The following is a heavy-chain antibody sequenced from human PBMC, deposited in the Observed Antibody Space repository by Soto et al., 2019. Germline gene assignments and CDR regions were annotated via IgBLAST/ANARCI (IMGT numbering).Heavy chain of an antibody. CDR3: ARAVSITMVRGVIDTYYGMDV. J-gene: IGHJ6*02. D-gene: IGHD3-10*01. CDR1: GGTFSSYA. V-gene: IGHV1-69*01. CDR2: IIPIFGTA. Sequence: QVQLVQSGAEVKKPGSSVKVSCKASGGTFSSYAISWVRQAPGQGLEWMGGIIPIFGTANYAQKFQGRVTITADESTSTAYMELSSLRSEDTAVDYCARAVSITMVRGVIDTYYGMDVWGQGTTVTVSS.